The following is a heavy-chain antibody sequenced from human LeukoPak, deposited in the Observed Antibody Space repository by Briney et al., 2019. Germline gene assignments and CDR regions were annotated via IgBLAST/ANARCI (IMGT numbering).Heavy chain of an antibody. CDR3: ASDSSSWYRGYYFDY. CDR1: GFTFSSYW. Sequence: GGSLRLSCAASGFTFSSYWMHWVRQAPGKGLVWVSRINSDGSSTSYADSVKGRFTISRDNAKNTLYLQMNSLRVEDTAVYYCASDSSSWYRGYYFDYWGQGTLVTVSS. V-gene: IGHV3-74*01. J-gene: IGHJ4*02. D-gene: IGHD6-13*01. CDR2: INSDGSST.